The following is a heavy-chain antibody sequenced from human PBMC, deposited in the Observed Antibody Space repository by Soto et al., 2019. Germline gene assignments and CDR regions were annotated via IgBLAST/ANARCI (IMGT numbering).Heavy chain of an antibody. CDR1: GFTVSSNY. CDR3: ARDRYYGSGSYYNVGYYYYGMDV. CDR2: IYSGGST. J-gene: IGHJ6*02. V-gene: IGHV3-66*01. D-gene: IGHD3-10*01. Sequence: PGGSLRLSCAASGFTVSSNYMSWVRQAPGKGLEWVSVIYSGGSTYYADSVKGRFTISRDNSKNTLYLQMNSLRAEDTAVYYCARDRYYGSGSYYNVGYYYYGMDVWGQGTTVTVSS.